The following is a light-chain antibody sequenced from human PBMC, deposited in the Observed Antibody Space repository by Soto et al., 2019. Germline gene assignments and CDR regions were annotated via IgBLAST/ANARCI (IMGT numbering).Light chain of an antibody. CDR3: AAWDVSLVV. CDR2: SDN. V-gene: IGLV1-44*01. CDR1: SSNIGTNT. J-gene: IGLJ2*01. Sequence: QLVLTQPPSASGTPGQRVTISCSGSSSNIGTNTVIWYQQLPGAAPKLLIYSDNQRPSGVPDRFSGSKSDTSASLAISGLQSEDEADYFCAAWDVSLVVFGGGTKLTVL.